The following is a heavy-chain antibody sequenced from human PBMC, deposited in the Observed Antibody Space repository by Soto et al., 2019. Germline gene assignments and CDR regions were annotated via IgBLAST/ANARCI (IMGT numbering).Heavy chain of an antibody. CDR2: INPSGGIT. CDR3: ARGISTTRYYYYYGMDV. V-gene: IGHV1-46*01. J-gene: IGHJ6*02. D-gene: IGHD2-2*01. Sequence: ASVNVSCKASGYTLTSYYLHWVRQAPGQGPEWMGIINPSGGITNDAQKFQDRVTMTSDTSTSTVYMELSSLRSEDTAVYYCARGISTTRYYYYYGMDVWGQGTTVNRLL. CDR1: GYTLTSYY.